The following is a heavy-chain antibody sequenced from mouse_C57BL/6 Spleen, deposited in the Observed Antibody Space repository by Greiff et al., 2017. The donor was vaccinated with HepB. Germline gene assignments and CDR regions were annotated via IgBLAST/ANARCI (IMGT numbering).Heavy chain of an antibody. V-gene: IGHV7-3*01. Sequence: EVQLQQSGGGLVQPGGSLSLSCAASGFTFTDYYMSWVRQPPGKALEWLGFIRNKANGYTTEYSASVKGRFTISRDNSQSILYLQMNALRAEDSATYYCARYKLYDYGGGDFDYWGQGTTLTVSS. CDR1: GFTFTDYY. CDR3: ARYKLYDYGGGDFDY. J-gene: IGHJ2*01. CDR2: IRNKANGYTT. D-gene: IGHD2-4*01.